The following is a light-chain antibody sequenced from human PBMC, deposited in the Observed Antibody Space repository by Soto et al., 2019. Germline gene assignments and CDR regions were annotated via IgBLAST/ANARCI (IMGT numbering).Light chain of an antibody. V-gene: IGLV2-14*01. CDR2: EVS. Sequence: QSALIQPASVSGSPGQSIAISCTGTSRDVGGSNYVSWYQHHPHRAPKLLIYEVSYRPSGVSSRFSGSKSDNTASLTISGLQAEDEADYYCSSYTSSNTLEVFGVGTKVTV. CDR3: SSYTSSNTLEV. J-gene: IGLJ1*01. CDR1: SRDVGGSNY.